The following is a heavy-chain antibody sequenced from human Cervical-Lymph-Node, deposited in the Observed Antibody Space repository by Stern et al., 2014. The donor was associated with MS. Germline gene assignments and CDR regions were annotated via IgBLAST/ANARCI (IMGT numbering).Heavy chain of an antibody. CDR1: GFTFAAYA. Sequence: EVQLLESGGGLVQPGRSLRLSCAASGFTFAAYAMHWVRQAPGKGLVWVSVFSGNSGSIGYADSVKGRFTISRDNAKNSLYLQMNSLRAEDTALYYCAKDRMRVYSSGWYDYWGQGTLVTVSS. V-gene: IGHV3-9*01. J-gene: IGHJ4*02. D-gene: IGHD6-19*01. CDR2: FSGNSGSI. CDR3: AKDRMRVYSSGWYDY.